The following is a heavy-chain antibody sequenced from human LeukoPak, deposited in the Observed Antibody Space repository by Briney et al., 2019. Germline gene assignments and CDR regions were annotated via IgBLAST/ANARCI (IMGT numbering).Heavy chain of an antibody. D-gene: IGHD1-14*01. J-gene: IGHJ4*02. CDR1: GGTFSSYA. Sequence: GSSVKVSCKASGGTFSSYAISWVRQAPGQGLEWMGGIIPIFGTANYAQKLQGRVTMTTDTSTSTAYMELRSLRSDDTAVYYCARDLPRRISLVYFDYWGQGTLVTVSS. CDR2: IIPIFGTA. CDR3: ARDLPRRISLVYFDY. V-gene: IGHV1-69*05.